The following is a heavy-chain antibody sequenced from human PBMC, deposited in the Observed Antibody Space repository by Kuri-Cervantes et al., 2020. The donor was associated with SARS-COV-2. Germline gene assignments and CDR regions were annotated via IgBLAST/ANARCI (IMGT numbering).Heavy chain of an antibody. CDR2: ISYDGSNK. CDR3: ASDRAAAGVYYSDY. CDR1: GFSFSNYA. V-gene: IGHV3-30-3*01. D-gene: IGHD6-13*01. Sequence: GESLKISCAASGFSFSNYAMHWVRQAPGKGLEWVAVISYDGSNKYYADSVKGRFTISRDNSKSTLYLQMNSLRAEDTAVYYCASDRAAAGVYYSDYWGQGTLVTVSS. J-gene: IGHJ4*02.